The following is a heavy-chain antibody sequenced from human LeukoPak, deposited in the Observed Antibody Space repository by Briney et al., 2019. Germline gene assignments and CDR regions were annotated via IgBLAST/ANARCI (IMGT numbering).Heavy chain of an antibody. CDR1: GGSISSSSYY. CDR2: IYYSGST. CDR3: ARQGGDGYNYY. D-gene: IGHD5-24*01. Sequence: SETLSLTCTVSGGSISSSSYYWGWIRQPPGKGLEWIGSIYYSGSTYYNPSLKSRVTISVDTSKNQFSLKLSSVTAADTAVYYCARQGGDGYNYYWGQGTLITVSS. J-gene: IGHJ4*02. V-gene: IGHV4-39*01.